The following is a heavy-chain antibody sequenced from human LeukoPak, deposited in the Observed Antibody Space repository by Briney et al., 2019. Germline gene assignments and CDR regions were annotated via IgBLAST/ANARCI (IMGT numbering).Heavy chain of an antibody. V-gene: IGHV4-59*01. D-gene: IGHD6-13*01. J-gene: IGHJ4*02. Sequence: SETLSLTCTVSGGSLGSYYWGWIRQPPGKGREWVGYIYYRGSTNYNPSLKSRVTISVDTSKNQFSLKLSSVTAADTAVYYCARGERRYSSSWYFYFDYWGQGPLVSVSS. CDR1: GGSLGSYY. CDR3: ARGERRYSSSWYFYFDY. CDR2: IYYRGST.